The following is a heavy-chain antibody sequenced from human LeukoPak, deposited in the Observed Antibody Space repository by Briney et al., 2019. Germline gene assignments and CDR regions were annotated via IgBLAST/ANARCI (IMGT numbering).Heavy chain of an antibody. CDR3: ARGSGYCSGGSCYRGFDY. J-gene: IGHJ4*02. V-gene: IGHV3-72*01. Sequence: GGSLRLSCAASGFTFSDHYMDWVRQAPGKGLEWVGRTRNKANSYTTEYAASVKGRFTISRDDSKNSLYLQMNSLKTEDTAVYYCARGSGYCSGGSCYRGFDYWGQGTLVTVSS. D-gene: IGHD2-15*01. CDR2: TRNKANSYTT. CDR1: GFTFSDHY.